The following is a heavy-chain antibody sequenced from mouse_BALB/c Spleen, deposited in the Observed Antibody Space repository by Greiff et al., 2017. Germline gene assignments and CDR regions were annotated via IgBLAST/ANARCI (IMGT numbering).Heavy chain of an antibody. CDR2: ISSGSSTI. D-gene: IGHD1-2*01. V-gene: IGHV5-17*02. J-gene: IGHJ4*01. CDR1: GFTFSSFG. CDR3: ARAFITTATAMDY. Sequence: VQLKQSGGGLVQPGGSRKLSCAASGFTFSSFGMHWVRQAPEKGLEWVAYISSGSSTIYYADTVKGRFTISRDNPKNTLFLQMTSLRSEDTAMYYCARAFITTATAMDYWGQGTSVTVSS.